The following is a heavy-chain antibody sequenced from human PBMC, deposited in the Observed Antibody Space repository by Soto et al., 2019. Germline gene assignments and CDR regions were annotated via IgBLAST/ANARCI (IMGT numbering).Heavy chain of an antibody. CDR3: ATDSPPIGYSSSFWFDP. D-gene: IGHD6-13*01. J-gene: IGHJ5*02. CDR1: GYTLTELS. CDR2: FDPEDGET. Sequence: ASVKVSCKVSGYTLTELSMHWVRQAPGKGLEWMGGFDPEDGETIYAQKFRGRVTMTEDTSTDTAYMELSSLRSEDTAVYYCATDSPPIGYSSSFWFDPWGQGTLVTVSS. V-gene: IGHV1-24*01.